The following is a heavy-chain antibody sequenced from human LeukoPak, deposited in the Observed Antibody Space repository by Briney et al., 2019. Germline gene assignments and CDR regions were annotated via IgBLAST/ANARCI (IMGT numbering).Heavy chain of an antibody. J-gene: IGHJ4*02. Sequence: WIGSIYYTGSTYYNPSLKSRVTISVDTSKNQFSLKLSSVTAADTAVYHCARLAVATVGYWGQGTLVTVSS. V-gene: IGHV4-39*01. CDR2: IYYTGST. D-gene: IGHD6-19*01. CDR3: ARLAVATVGY.